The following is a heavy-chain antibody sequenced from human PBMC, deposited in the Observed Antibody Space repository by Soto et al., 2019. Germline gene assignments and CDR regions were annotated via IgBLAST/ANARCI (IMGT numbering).Heavy chain of an antibody. CDR3: ARAEVVVISFDY. J-gene: IGHJ4*02. CDR2: IYYSGST. CDR1: GGSISSYY. V-gene: IGHV4-59*08. D-gene: IGHD3-22*01. Sequence: PSETLSLTCTVSGGSISSYYWSWIRQPPGKGLEWIGYIYYSGSTNYNPSLKSRVTISVDTSKNQFSLKLSSVTAADTAVYYCARAEVVVISFDYWGQGTLVTVSS.